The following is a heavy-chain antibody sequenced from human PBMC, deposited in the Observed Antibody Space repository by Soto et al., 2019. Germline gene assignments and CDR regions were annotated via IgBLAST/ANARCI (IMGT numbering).Heavy chain of an antibody. J-gene: IGHJ4*02. D-gene: IGHD3-16*02. Sequence: EVQLLESGGGLVQPGGSLRLSCAASGFTFSSYGMSWVRQAPGKGLEWVSKISGSDGSTYFADSVKGRFTISRDNAKNTLYLQMISLRAEDTAVYYCAKDRLGRVISAFDCWGQGTLVTVSS. CDR3: AKDRLGRVISAFDC. V-gene: IGHV3-23*01. CDR1: GFTFSSYG. CDR2: ISGSDGST.